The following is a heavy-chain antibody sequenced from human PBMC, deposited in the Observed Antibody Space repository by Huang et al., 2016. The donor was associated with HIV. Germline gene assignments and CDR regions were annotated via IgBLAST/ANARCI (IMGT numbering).Heavy chain of an antibody. CDR3: ARGGIYYDVLTGRHYYYNGLDV. Sequence: EVHLVESGGDLVQPGGSLRLSCVASGFNFSGYWMSWVRQASGKGVEWVAKIKQYGSEKNYVDSVKGRFTISGDNAKNSVYLQLTSLRAEDTAVYYCARGGIYYDVLTGRHYYYNGLDVWGQGTTVTVSS. CDR2: IKQYGSEK. CDR1: GFNFSGYW. V-gene: IGHV3-7*01. J-gene: IGHJ6*02. D-gene: IGHD3-9*01.